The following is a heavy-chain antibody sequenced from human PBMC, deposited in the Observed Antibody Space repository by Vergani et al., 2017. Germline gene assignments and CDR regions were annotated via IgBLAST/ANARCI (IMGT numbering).Heavy chain of an antibody. V-gene: IGHV3-30*02. CDR1: GFTFSSYN. J-gene: IGHJ4*02. CDR2: TRYDGIVE. D-gene: IGHD2-15*01. CDR3: ATAGAAYCRGASCYDFFEY. Sequence: VQLLESGGNLIQPGGSLRLSCAASGFTFSSYNMNWVRQAPGKGLELVAFTRYDGIVEYYGDSVRGRFTISRDNSKNTLYLQMNRLRPEDTAVYYCATAGAAYCRGASCYDFFEYWGQGTLVTVAS.